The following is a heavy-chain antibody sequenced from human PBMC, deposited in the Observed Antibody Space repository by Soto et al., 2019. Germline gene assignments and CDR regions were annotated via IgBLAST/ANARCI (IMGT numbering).Heavy chain of an antibody. V-gene: IGHV1-3*01. CDR3: ARVPSQSAGLRYWSWAFDI. CDR2: INAGNGNT. Sequence: ASVKVSCKASGYTFTSYAMHWVRQAPGQRLEWMGWINAGNGNTKYSQKFQGRVTITRDTSASTAYMELSSLRSEDTAVYYCARVPSQSAGLRYWSWAFDIWGQGTMVTVSS. CDR1: GYTFTSYA. J-gene: IGHJ3*02. D-gene: IGHD3-9*01.